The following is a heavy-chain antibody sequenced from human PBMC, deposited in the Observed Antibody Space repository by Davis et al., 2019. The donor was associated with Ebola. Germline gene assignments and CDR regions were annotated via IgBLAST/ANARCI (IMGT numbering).Heavy chain of an antibody. CDR2: LGTSADT. J-gene: IGHJ3*02. CDR3: AKDTSNIWFDI. D-gene: IGHD1-26*01. Sequence: PGGSLRLSCAASGFTFSNYGMHWVRQAPGKGLEWVSTLGTSADTYYADSVKGRFTISRDNSKNTLYLKMNGLRVEDTAIYYCAKDTSNIWFDIWGQGTMVTVSS. V-gene: IGHV3-23*01. CDR1: GFTFSNYG.